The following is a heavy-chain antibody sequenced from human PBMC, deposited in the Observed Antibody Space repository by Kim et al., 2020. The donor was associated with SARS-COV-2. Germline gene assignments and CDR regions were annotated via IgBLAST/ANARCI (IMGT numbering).Heavy chain of an antibody. CDR3: ARAGAITMIDFYGMDV. J-gene: IGHJ6*02. V-gene: IGHV1-46*01. D-gene: IGHD3-22*01. Sequence: ASVKVSCKASGYTFTSYYMHWVRQAPGQGLEWMGIINPSGGSTSYAQKFQGRVTMTRDTSTSTVYMELSSLRSEDTAVYYCARAGAITMIDFYGMDVWGQGTTVTVSS. CDR2: INPSGGST. CDR1: GYTFTSYY.